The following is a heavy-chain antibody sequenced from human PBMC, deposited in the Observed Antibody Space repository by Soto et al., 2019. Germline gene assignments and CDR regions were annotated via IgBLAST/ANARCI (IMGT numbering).Heavy chain of an antibody. CDR2: IYYTGST. D-gene: IGHD6-19*01. Sequence: QVQLQESGPGLVKPSETLSLTCTVSGGSISDYYWSWVRQPPGKGLQWIGYIYYTGSTNYTPSLTTRVTISLATSENQFSLKLSSVTAADTAVYYCARGRHWLDFWGQGTLLTVSS. V-gene: IGHV4-59*01. CDR3: ARGRHWLDF. CDR1: GGSISDYY. J-gene: IGHJ4*02.